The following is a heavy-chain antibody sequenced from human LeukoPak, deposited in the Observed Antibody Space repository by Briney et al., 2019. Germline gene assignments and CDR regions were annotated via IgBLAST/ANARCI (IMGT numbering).Heavy chain of an antibody. J-gene: IGHJ4*02. CDR1: GYTFTSYG. CDR3: ARDSRQGRFLEWLAPFDY. CDR2: ISAYNGNT. D-gene: IGHD3-3*01. V-gene: IGHV1-18*01. Sequence: ASVTVSCKASGYTFTSYGISWVRQAPGQGLAWMGWISAYNGNTNYAQKLQGRVTMTTDTSTSTAYMELRSLRSDDTAVYYCARDSRQGRFLEWLAPFDYWGQGTLVTVSS.